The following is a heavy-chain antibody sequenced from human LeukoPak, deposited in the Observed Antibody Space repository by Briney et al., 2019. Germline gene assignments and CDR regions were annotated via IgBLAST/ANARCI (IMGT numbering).Heavy chain of an antibody. CDR1: GGSISGSGYY. J-gene: IGHJ4*02. CDR2: IYYSGST. D-gene: IGHD6-19*01. V-gene: IGHV4-39*01. CDR3: DRGLV. Sequence: SETLSLTCTVSGGSISGSGYYWGWIPQPPGKGLEWIGSIYYSGSTYYNPSLKSRVTISVDTSKNEFALRLSSVTAADTAVLFWDRGLVWGQGTLVTVSS.